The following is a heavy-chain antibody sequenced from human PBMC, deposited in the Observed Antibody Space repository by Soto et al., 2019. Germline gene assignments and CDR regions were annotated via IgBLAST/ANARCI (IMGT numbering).Heavy chain of an antibody. Sequence: SVKVSCKASGGTFSSYTISWVRQAPGQGLEWMGRIIPILGIANYAQKFQGRVTITADKSTSTAYMELSSLRSEDTAVYYCAKAGSGSYYSHDAFDIWGQGTMVTVSS. J-gene: IGHJ3*02. V-gene: IGHV1-69*02. CDR2: IIPILGIA. D-gene: IGHD3-10*01. CDR1: GGTFSSYT. CDR3: AKAGSGSYYSHDAFDI.